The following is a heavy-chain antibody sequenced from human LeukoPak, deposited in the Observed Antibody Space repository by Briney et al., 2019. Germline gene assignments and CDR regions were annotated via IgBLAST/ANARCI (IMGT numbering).Heavy chain of an antibody. J-gene: IGHJ6*02. V-gene: IGHV4-59*02. CDR2: IYYSGST. Sequence: GSRRLSCAASGFTVSSNYMSWIRQPPGKGLEWVGYIYYSGSTNYNPSLKSRVTISVDTSKNQFSLKLSSVTAADTAVYYCARSLEADSRDYYYYYGMDVWGQGTTVTVSS. D-gene: IGHD6-13*01. CDR3: ARSLEADSRDYYYYYGMDV. CDR1: GFTVSSNY.